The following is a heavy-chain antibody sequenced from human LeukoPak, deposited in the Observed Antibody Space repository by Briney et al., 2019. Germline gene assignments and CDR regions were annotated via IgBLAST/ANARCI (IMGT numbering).Heavy chain of an antibody. V-gene: IGHV4-59*08. CDR3: ARPSIPSAAASALDI. D-gene: IGHD2-2*01. CDR2: IYYTGST. CDR1: GGSIGTYY. J-gene: IGHJ3*02. Sequence: SETLSLTCSVSGGSIGTYYWTWIRQPPGKGLEWIGYIYYTGSTNYNPSLKGRATMSVDTSKNQVSLKMTSVTVADTAVYYCARPSIPSAAASALDIWGQGTMVTVS.